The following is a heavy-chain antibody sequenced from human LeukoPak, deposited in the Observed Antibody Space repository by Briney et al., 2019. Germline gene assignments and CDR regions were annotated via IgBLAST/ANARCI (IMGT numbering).Heavy chain of an antibody. V-gene: IGHV3-15*01. J-gene: IGHJ4*02. Sequence: GGSLRLSCAASGFTFSNVWMSWVRQAPGKGLEWVGRIKSKTEGGKIDYAAPVKGRFTISRGDSRNTLYLQMNSLKTEDTAVYYCTTDDYYYGSGSYCPLGSYWGQGTLVTVSS. CDR3: TTDDYYYGSGSYCPLGSY. CDR2: IKSKTEGGKI. D-gene: IGHD3-10*01. CDR1: GFTFSNVW.